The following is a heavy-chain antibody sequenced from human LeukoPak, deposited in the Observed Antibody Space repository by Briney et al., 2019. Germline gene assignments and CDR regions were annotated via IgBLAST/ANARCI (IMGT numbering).Heavy chain of an antibody. CDR1: GGSFRRYF. V-gene: IGHV4-34*01. CDR2: INHSGST. Sequence: SGTLSLTCAVHGGSFRRYFWSWIRQPPGKGLKWIGEINHSGSTNYNPSLKSRGTISVDTSKNRFSRKLSSVTAADTAVYYCARGHASRVFDIWGQGTMVTVSS. CDR3: ARGHASRVFDI. J-gene: IGHJ3*02.